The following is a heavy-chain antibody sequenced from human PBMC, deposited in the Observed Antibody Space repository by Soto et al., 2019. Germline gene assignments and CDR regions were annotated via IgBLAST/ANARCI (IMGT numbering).Heavy chain of an antibody. D-gene: IGHD3-22*01. Sequence: SETLSLTCAVYGGSFSGYYWSWIRQPPGKGLEWIGEINHSGSTNYNPSLKSRVTISVDTSKNQFSLKLSSVTAADTAVYYCARGRATYYYDSSGRARAEYFQHWGQGTLVTVSS. V-gene: IGHV4-34*01. CDR2: INHSGST. CDR3: ARGRATYYYDSSGRARAEYFQH. CDR1: GGSFSGYY. J-gene: IGHJ1*01.